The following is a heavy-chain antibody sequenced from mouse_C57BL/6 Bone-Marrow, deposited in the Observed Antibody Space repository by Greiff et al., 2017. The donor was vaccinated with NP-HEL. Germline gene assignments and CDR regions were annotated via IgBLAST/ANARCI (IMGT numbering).Heavy chain of an antibody. CDR1: GFTFSDYY. J-gene: IGHJ4*01. V-gene: IGHV5-12*01. CDR2: ISNGGGST. Sequence: VQLKQSGGGLVQPGGSLKLSCAASGFTFSDYYMYWVRQTPEKRLEWVAYISNGGGSTYYPDTVKGRFTISRDNANNSLYLQMSRLKSEDTAMYYCARRRDDFYAMDYWGQGTSVTVSS. CDR3: ARRRDDFYAMDY.